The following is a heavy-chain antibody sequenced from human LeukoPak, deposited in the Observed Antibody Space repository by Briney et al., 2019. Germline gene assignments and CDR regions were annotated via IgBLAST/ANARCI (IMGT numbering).Heavy chain of an antibody. CDR2: ISAYNGNT. D-gene: IGHD6-13*01. CDR1: GYTFTSYG. V-gene: IGHV1-18*01. CDR3: AREPGIAAAGTLFDY. Sequence: ASVKASCKASGYTFTSYGISWVRQAPGQGLEWMGWISAYNGNTNYAQKLPGRVTMTTDTSTSTAYMELRSLRSDDTAVYYCAREPGIAAAGTLFDYWGQGTLVTVSS. J-gene: IGHJ4*02.